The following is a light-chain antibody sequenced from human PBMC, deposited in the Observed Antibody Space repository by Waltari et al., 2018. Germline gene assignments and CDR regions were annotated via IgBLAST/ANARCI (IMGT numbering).Light chain of an antibody. CDR3: SSFVGGTTYLL. CDR1: GSF. V-gene: IGLV2-23*01. Sequence: QSALTQPASVSGSPGRSITISCIGGGSFVSWYQQHPGKAPKLMFYDDIRRPSGVSNRFSASKSDNTASLTISGLQADDEAVYYCSSFVGGTTYLLIGGGTRLTVL. J-gene: IGLJ2*01. CDR2: DDI.